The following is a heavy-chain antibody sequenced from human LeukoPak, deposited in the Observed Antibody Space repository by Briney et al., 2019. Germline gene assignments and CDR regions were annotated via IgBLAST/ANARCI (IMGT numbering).Heavy chain of an antibody. J-gene: IGHJ4*02. CDR2: IIPIFGTA. CDR1: GGTFSSYA. Sequence: SVKVSCKASGGTFSSYAISWVRQAPGQGLEWMGGIIPIFGTANYAQKFQGRVTITADESTSTAYTELSSLRSDDTAVYYCAMIPYCTSVTCFYLDYWGQGTLVTVSS. CDR3: AMIPYCTSVTCFYLDY. D-gene: IGHD2-8*01. V-gene: IGHV1-69*13.